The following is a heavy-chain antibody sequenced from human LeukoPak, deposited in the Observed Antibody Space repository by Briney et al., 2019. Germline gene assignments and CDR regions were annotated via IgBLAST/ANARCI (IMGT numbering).Heavy chain of an antibody. CDR1: GYTFTGYY. V-gene: IGHV1-2*02. Sequence: ASVKVSCKASGYTFTGYYMHWVRQAPGQGLEWMGWINPNSGGTNYAQKFQGRVTMTRDTSISTAYMELSRLRSDDTAVYYCARGFYGSGSYWSYWGQGTLVTVSS. D-gene: IGHD3-10*01. CDR3: ARGFYGSGSYWSY. CDR2: INPNSGGT. J-gene: IGHJ4*02.